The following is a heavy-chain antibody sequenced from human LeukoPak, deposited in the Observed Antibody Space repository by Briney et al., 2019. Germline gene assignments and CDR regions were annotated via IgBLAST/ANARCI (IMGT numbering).Heavy chain of an antibody. Sequence: PGGSLRLSCAASGFTFDDYAMHWGRQAPGKGLEWVSLISWDVDSTYYADSVKGRFTISRDNSKNSLYLQMNSLRAEATALYYCARGRTDYDSTFDYWGQGTLVTVSS. J-gene: IGHJ4*02. CDR1: GFTFDDYA. V-gene: IGHV3-43D*03. CDR2: ISWDVDST. CDR3: ARGRTDYDSTFDY. D-gene: IGHD3-22*01.